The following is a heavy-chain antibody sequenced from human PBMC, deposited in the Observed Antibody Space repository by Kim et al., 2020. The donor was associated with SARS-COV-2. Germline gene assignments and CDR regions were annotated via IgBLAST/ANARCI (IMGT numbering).Heavy chain of an antibody. CDR3: TTDWGLQYPDFDY. D-gene: IGHD4-4*01. V-gene: IGHV3-15*01. J-gene: IGHJ4*02. Sequence: YAAPVKGRFTISRDDSKNTLYLQMNSLKTEDTAVYYCTTDWGLQYPDFDYWGQGTLVTVSS.